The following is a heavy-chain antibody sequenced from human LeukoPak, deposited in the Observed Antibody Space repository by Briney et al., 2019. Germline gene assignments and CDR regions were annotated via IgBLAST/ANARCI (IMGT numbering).Heavy chain of an antibody. CDR2: FDPEDGET. D-gene: IGHD2-2*01. J-gene: IGHJ4*02. CDR1: GYTLTELS. V-gene: IGHV1-24*01. CDR3: AAYLGGVVPAGMGY. Sequence: GASVKVSCKVSGYTLTELSMHWVRQAPGKGLEWRGGFDPEDGETIYAQKFQGRVTMTEDTSTDTAYMELSSLRSEDTAVYYCAAYLGGVVPAGMGYWGQGTLVTVSS.